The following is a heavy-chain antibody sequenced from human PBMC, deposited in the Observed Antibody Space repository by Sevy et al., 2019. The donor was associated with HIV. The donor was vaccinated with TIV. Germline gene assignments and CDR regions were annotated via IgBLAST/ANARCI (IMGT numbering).Heavy chain of an antibody. V-gene: IGHV4-59*01. D-gene: IGHD5-12*01. J-gene: IGHJ5*02. Sequence: SETLSLTCTVSGGSISSYYWSWIRQPPGKGLEWIGYIYYSGSTNYNPSLKSRVTISVETSKNQFSLKLGSVTAADTAVYYCARLERRGYNYDWFDPWGQGTLVTVSS. CDR3: ARLERRGYNYDWFDP. CDR1: GGSISSYY. CDR2: IYYSGST.